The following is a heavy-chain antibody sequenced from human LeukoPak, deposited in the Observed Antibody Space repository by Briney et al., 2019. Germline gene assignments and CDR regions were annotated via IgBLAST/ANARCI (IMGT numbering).Heavy chain of an antibody. J-gene: IGHJ4*02. CDR2: INTDGSRT. CDR1: GYTFNSFW. Sequence: GGSLRHSCAAFGYTFNSFWMHWVRQAPGKGLVWVSRINTDGSRTSYADSVKGRFTISRDNAKNTLYLQMNSLRGEDTAVYYCAREPAAVAGSDHWGQGTLVTVSS. V-gene: IGHV3-74*01. CDR3: AREPAAVAGSDH. D-gene: IGHD6-19*01.